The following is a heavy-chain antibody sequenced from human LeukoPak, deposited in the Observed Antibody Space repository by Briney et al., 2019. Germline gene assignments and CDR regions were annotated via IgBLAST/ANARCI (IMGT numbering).Heavy chain of an antibody. J-gene: IGHJ6*04. CDR1: GFTFSSYW. V-gene: IGHV3-7*03. D-gene: IGHD3-16*01. CDR3: ARGGGLDV. Sequence: GGSLRLSCAASGFTFSSYWMNWARQAPGKGLEWVASINHNGNVNYYVDSVKGRFTISRDNAKNSLYLQMSNLRAEDTAVYFCARGGGLDVWGKGATVTVSS. CDR2: INHNGNVN.